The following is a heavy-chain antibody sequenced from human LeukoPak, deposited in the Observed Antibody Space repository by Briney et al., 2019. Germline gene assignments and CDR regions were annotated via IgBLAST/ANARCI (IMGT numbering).Heavy chain of an antibody. CDR2: IYHSGST. CDR1: GGSISSSNW. J-gene: IGHJ4*02. Sequence: PSETLSLTCAVSGGSISSSNWWSWVRQPPGKGLEWIGEIYHSGSTNYNPSLKSRVTISVDKSKNQFSLKLSSVTAADTAVYYCARDYSGIAGGWRLAARPRVFDYWGQGTLVTVSS. CDR3: ARDYSGIAGGWRLAARPRVFDY. D-gene: IGHD6-6*01. V-gene: IGHV4-4*02.